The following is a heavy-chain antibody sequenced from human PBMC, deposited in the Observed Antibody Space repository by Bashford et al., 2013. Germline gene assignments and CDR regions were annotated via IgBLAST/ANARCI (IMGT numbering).Heavy chain of an antibody. D-gene: IGHD2-21*02. CDR2: IDPSGGDT. CDR3: ARSSVVVTANNFDY. V-gene: IGHV1-46*04. Sequence: WVRQAPGHGLEWMGVIDPSGGDTSYAQKLQGRVTMTRDTSISTAYMELGGLRSDDTAVYYCARSSVVVTANNFDYWGQGTQVTVSS. J-gene: IGHJ4*02.